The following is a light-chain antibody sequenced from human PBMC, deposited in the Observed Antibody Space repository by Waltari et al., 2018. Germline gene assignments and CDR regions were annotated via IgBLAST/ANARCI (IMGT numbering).Light chain of an antibody. CDR3: QQYDNWPPLT. CDR1: QSVGNN. V-gene: IGKV3-15*01. CDR2: VAS. J-gene: IGKJ4*01. Sequence: EVVMTQSTATLSVSPGERVTLFCRASQSVGNNVAWYQHKPGQAPRLLIYVASTRATGVPDRFSGSGSGTEFTLTVTSLQSEDFAVDYWQQYDNWPPLTFGGGTKVDLK.